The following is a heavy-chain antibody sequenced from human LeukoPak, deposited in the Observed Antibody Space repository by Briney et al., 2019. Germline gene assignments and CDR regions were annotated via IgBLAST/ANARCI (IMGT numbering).Heavy chain of an antibody. CDR1: GGTFSSYA. J-gene: IGHJ6*04. V-gene: IGHV1-69*13. D-gene: IGHD2-2*01. Sequence: ASVKVSCKASGGTFSSYAISWVRQAPGQGLEWMGGIIPIFGTANYAQKFQGRVTITADESTSTAYMELSSPRSEDTAVYYCARGRSDIVVVPAARRNYYYYGMDVWGKGTTVTVSS. CDR2: IIPIFGTA. CDR3: ARGRSDIVVVPAARRNYYYYGMDV.